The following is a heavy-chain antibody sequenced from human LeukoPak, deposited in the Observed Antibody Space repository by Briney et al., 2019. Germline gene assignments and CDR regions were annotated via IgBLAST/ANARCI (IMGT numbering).Heavy chain of an antibody. CDR3: ARVLAYGSGNSNDY. D-gene: IGHD3-10*01. CDR2: MNPNSGNT. CDR1: GYTFTRYD. V-gene: IGHV1-8*01. J-gene: IGHJ4*02. Sequence: ASVKVSCKPSGYTFTRYDINSVRQATGQGLEWMGWMNPNSGNTGYAQKFQDRVTMTRNISITTAYMELSSLRSEDTAVYYCARVLAYGSGNSNDYWGQGTLVTVSS.